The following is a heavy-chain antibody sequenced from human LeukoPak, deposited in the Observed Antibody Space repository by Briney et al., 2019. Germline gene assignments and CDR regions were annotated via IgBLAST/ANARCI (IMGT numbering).Heavy chain of an antibody. CDR1: GFPFRAYG. CDR2: IRYDGTSK. Sequence: PGGSPRLSCATSGFPFRAYGIHWVRQAAGKGLEWVAFIRYDGTSKYYIDSVKGRFSISRDTSMNTVSLQMNSLRDEDTAVYYCAKEDKGYSFGFDAFDTWGQGTMVTVSA. V-gene: IGHV3-30*02. D-gene: IGHD5-18*01. CDR3: AKEDKGYSFGFDAFDT. J-gene: IGHJ3*02.